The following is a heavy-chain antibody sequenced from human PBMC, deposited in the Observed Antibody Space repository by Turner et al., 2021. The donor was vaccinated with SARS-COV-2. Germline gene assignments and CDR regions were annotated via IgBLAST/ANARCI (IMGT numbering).Heavy chain of an antibody. D-gene: IGHD1-1*01. CDR2: FYKSGSI. Sequence: VQLQESGPGLVKPSETLSLTCTVSGGSISSKSWSWIRQSPGRGLEWIGYFYKSGSIDYNPTLRSRVTISVDTSKNQLYLNLISMTAADTDVYYCARHQGSTSGYDHGMNVWGQGTAVIVSS. J-gene: IGHJ6*02. CDR3: ARHQGSTSGYDHGMNV. CDR1: GGSISSKS. V-gene: IGHV4-59*08.